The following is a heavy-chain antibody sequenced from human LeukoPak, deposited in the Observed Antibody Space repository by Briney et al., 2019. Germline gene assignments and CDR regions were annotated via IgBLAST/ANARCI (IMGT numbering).Heavy chain of an antibody. CDR2: IYTSGST. V-gene: IGHV4-4*09. J-gene: IGHJ6*03. Sequence: PSETLSLTCTVSGGSISSYYWSWIRQPPGKGLEWIGYIYTSGSTNYNPSLKRRVTISVDTSKNQFSLKLSSVTAADTAVYYCASANYMDYYYYYMDVWGKGTTVTVSS. CDR3: ASANYMDYYYYYMDV. CDR1: GGSISSYY. D-gene: IGHD4/OR15-4a*01.